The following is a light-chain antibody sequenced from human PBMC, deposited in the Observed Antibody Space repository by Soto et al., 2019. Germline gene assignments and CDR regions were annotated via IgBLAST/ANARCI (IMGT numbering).Light chain of an antibody. CDR1: QSVSSY. J-gene: IGKJ4*01. V-gene: IGKV3-11*01. Sequence: EIVLTQSPATLSLSPGERATLSCRASQSVSSYLAWYQQKPGQAPSLLIYDASNRATGIPARFSGSGSGTDFTLTISSLEPEDFAVYYCQQRSKWPHLTFGGGTKVDIK. CDR2: DAS. CDR3: QQRSKWPHLT.